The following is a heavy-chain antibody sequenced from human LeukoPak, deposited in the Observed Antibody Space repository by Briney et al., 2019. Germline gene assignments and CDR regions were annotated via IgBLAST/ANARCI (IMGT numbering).Heavy chain of an antibody. CDR2: ISAYNGNT. D-gene: IGHD1-1*01. J-gene: IGHJ5*02. Sequence: ASVKVSCKASGYTFTSYGISWVRQAPGQGLEWMGWISAYNGNTNYAQKLQGRVTMTTDTSTSTAYMELRSLRSDDTAVYYCAREQLERRGGINWFDPWGQGTLVTVSS. V-gene: IGHV1-18*01. CDR3: AREQLERRGGINWFDP. CDR1: GYTFTSYG.